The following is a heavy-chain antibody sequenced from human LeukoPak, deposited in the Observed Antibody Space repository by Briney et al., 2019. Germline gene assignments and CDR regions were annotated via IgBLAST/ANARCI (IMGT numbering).Heavy chain of an antibody. Sequence: GGSLRLSCVASGFTFSNAWMSWVRQAPGEGLEWVGRIKSKTDGGTTDYAAPVKGRFTISRDDSKNTLYLQMNSLKTEDTAVYYCTTDFGVPDSPVGYWGQGTLVTVSS. CDR3: TTDFGVPDSPVGY. CDR2: IKSKTDGGTT. V-gene: IGHV3-15*01. D-gene: IGHD1-14*01. CDR1: GFTFSNAW. J-gene: IGHJ4*02.